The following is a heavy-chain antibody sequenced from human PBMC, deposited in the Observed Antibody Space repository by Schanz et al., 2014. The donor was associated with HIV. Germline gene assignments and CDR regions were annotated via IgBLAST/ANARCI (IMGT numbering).Heavy chain of an antibody. CDR1: GFTFSSYG. Sequence: QVQLVESGGGVVQPGRSLRLSCAASGFTFSSYGIHWVRQAPGKGLEWVAVISHNGNNDYYAESVKGRVTISRDNSKNTLYLQMNNLKTEDTAVYYCARGFQGFDYWGQGTLVTVSS. CDR3: ARGFQGFDY. CDR2: ISHNGNND. D-gene: IGHD3-10*01. V-gene: IGHV3-30*03. J-gene: IGHJ4*02.